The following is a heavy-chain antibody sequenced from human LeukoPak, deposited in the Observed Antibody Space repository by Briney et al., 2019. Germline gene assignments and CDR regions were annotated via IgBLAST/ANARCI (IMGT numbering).Heavy chain of an antibody. CDR2: IIPIFGTA. CDR3: ARDWSEYSSSYDAFDI. Sequence: SVKVSCKASGYTFTSYGISWVRQAPGQGLEWMGGIIPIFGTANYAQKFQGRVTITTDESTSTAYMELSSLRSEDTAVYYCARDWSEYSSSYDAFDIWGQGTMVTVSS. D-gene: IGHD6-6*01. CDR1: GYTFTSYG. J-gene: IGHJ3*02. V-gene: IGHV1-69*05.